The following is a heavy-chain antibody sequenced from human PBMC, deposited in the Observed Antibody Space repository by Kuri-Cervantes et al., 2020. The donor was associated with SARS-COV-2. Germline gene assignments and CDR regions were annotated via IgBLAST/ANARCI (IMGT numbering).Heavy chain of an antibody. Sequence: GGSLRLSCAASGFTFSSYAMHWVRQAPGKGLEWVAVISYDGSNKYYVDSVKGRFTISRDNSKNTLYLQMNSLRAEDTAVYYCATDYDYGDGIDYWGQGTLVTVSS. D-gene: IGHD4-17*01. CDR2: ISYDGSNK. CDR3: ATDYDYGDGIDY. J-gene: IGHJ4*02. CDR1: GFTFSSYA. V-gene: IGHV3-30*04.